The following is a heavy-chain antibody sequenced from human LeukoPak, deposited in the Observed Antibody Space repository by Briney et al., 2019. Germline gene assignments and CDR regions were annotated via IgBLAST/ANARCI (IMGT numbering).Heavy chain of an antibody. V-gene: IGHV3-21*01. D-gene: IGHD2-15*01. Sequence: PGGSLRLSCAASGFTFSSYSMNWVRQAPGKGLEWVSSISSSSSYMYYADSVKGRFTISRDNAKNSLYLQMNSLRAEDTAVYYCARGGRYCSGGSCYSAGWFDPWGQGTLVTVSS. CDR3: ARGGRYCSGGSCYSAGWFDP. CDR1: GFTFSSYS. J-gene: IGHJ5*02. CDR2: ISSSSSYM.